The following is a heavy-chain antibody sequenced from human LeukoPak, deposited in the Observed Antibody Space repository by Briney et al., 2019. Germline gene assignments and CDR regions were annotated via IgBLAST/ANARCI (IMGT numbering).Heavy chain of an antibody. CDR1: GGSISSSSYY. D-gene: IGHD6-13*01. J-gene: IGHJ5*02. Sequence: SETLSLTCTVSGGSISSSSYYWGWIRQPPGKGLEWIGGIYYSGSTYYNPSLKSRVTISVDTSKNQFSLKLSSVTAADTAVYYCARGMIAAAGTWWFDPWGQGTLVTVSS. CDR2: IYYSGST. CDR3: ARGMIAAAGTWWFDP. V-gene: IGHV4-39*07.